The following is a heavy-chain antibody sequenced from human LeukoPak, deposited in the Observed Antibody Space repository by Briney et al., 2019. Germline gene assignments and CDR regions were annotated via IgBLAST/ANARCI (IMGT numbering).Heavy chain of an antibody. V-gene: IGHV3-7*03. CDR3: ARGGGGYDWGYFDY. D-gene: IGHD5-12*01. CDR1: GFTFSSYW. Sequence: GGSLRLSCAASGFTFSSYWMSWVRQAPGKGLEWVANIKQDGSEKYYVDSVKGRFTISRDNAKNSLYPQMNSLRAEDTAVYYCARGGGGYDWGYFDYWGQGTLVTVSS. J-gene: IGHJ4*02. CDR2: IKQDGSEK.